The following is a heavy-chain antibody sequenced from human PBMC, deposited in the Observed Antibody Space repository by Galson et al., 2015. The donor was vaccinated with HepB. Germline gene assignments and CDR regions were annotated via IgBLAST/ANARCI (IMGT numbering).Heavy chain of an antibody. CDR1: GFTFGDYA. D-gene: IGHD3-9*01. J-gene: IGHJ6*03. V-gene: IGHV3-49*03. CDR3: TRAGQWILTGYYMYYYYMDV. CDR2: IRSKAYGGTT. Sequence: SLRLSCAASGFTFGDYAMSWFRQAPGRGLEWVGFIRSKAYGGTTEYAASVKGRFTISRDDSKSIAYLQMNSLKTEDTAVYYCTRAGQWILTGYYMYYYYMDVWGKGTTVTVSS.